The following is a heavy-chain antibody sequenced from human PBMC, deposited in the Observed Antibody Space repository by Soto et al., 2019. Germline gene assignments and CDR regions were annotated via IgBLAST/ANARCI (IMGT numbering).Heavy chain of an antibody. J-gene: IGHJ4*02. CDR1: GFTFSNAW. CDR2: IKSESDGGTT. V-gene: IGHV3-15*01. D-gene: IGHD2-2*01. CDR3: TTNNAPSCGSMSCYLPF. Sequence: EVQLVDSGGGLVKPGGSLRLSCAASGFTFSNAWMTWVRQAPGKGLECVGRIKSESDGGTTDYAAPVNGRFTISRDDSKNTLYLQMYSLTAEDTGIYYCTTNNAPSCGSMSCYLPFWGQGTLVTVSS.